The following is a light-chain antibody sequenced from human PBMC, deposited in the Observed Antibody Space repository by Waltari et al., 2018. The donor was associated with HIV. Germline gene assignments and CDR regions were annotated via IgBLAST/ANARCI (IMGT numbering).Light chain of an antibody. CDR3: QQYYSYPFT. Sequence: AIRMTQSPSSFSASTGDRVTITCRASQGISSYLAWYQQKPGQAPKLLIYAASTLQSGVPSRFSGSGSGTDFSLTISCLQSEDFGTYYCQQYYSYPFTFGPGTKVDIK. CDR2: AAS. V-gene: IGKV1-8*01. CDR1: QGISSY. J-gene: IGKJ3*01.